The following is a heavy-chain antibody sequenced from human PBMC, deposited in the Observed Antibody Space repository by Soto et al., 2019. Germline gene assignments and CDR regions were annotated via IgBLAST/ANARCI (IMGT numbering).Heavy chain of an antibody. CDR3: ARGSSGWYEGGYYFDY. Sequence: SETLSLTCTVSGGSISSYYWSWIRQPPGKGLEWIGYIHDSGSTNYTPSLKSRVTMSVDTSKNQFSLKLSSVTAADTAVYYCARGSSGWYEGGYYFDYWGQGTLVTVSS. J-gene: IGHJ4*02. CDR2: IHDSGST. CDR1: GGSISSYY. D-gene: IGHD6-19*01. V-gene: IGHV4-59*01.